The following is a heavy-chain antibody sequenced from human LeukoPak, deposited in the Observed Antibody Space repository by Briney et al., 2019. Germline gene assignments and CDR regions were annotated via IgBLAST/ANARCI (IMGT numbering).Heavy chain of an antibody. Sequence: GGSLRLSRAASGLTFYTYGMSWVRQAPGKGLEWVSGISGSGDTTYYADSVKGRFTISRDNSKNTLYLQMNSLRVEDTAVYYCAKGHSAHGTGFDCWGQGTLVAVSS. CDR1: GLTFYTYG. D-gene: IGHD1-14*01. J-gene: IGHJ4*02. CDR3: AKGHSAHGTGFDC. CDR2: ISGSGDTT. V-gene: IGHV3-23*01.